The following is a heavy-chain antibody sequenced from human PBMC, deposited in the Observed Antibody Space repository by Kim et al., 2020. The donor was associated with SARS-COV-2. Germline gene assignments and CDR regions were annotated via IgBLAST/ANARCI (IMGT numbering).Heavy chain of an antibody. Sequence: PPLKTRVTISVDRSKNQFSRKLSSGTAADTAVYYCARDYGGVRGENWFDPWGQGTLVTVSS. CDR3: ARDYGGVRGENWFDP. D-gene: IGHD3-10*01. V-gene: IGHV4-30-2*01. J-gene: IGHJ5*02.